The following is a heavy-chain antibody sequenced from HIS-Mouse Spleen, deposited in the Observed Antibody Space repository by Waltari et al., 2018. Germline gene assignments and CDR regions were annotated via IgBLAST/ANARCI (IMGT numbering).Heavy chain of an antibody. CDR3: AREIPYSSSWYDWYFDL. D-gene: IGHD6-13*01. CDR1: GGSISSSSYY. J-gene: IGHJ2*01. Sequence: QLQLQESGPGLVKPSETLSLTCTVSGGSISSSSYYWGWTRQPPGKGLEWIGSIYYSGSTYYNPSLKSRVTISVDTSKNQFSLKPSSVTAADTAVYYCAREIPYSSSWYDWYFDLWGRGTLVTVSS. V-gene: IGHV4-39*07. CDR2: IYYSGST.